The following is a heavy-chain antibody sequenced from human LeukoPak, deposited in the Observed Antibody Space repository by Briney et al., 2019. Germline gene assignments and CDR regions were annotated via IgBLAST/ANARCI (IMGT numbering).Heavy chain of an antibody. CDR3: ARGGIAAAGIWSGYGS. D-gene: IGHD6-13*01. Sequence: PSETLSLTCAVYGGSFSGYYWSWIRQPPGKGLERIGEINHSGSTNYNPSLKSRVTISVDTSKNQFSLKLSSVTAADTAVYYCARGGIAAAGIWSGYGSWGQGTLVTVSS. CDR1: GGSFSGYY. V-gene: IGHV4-34*01. J-gene: IGHJ5*02. CDR2: INHSGST.